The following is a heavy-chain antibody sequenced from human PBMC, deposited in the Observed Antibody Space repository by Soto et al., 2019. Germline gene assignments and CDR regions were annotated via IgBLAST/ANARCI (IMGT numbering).Heavy chain of an antibody. CDR3: ARDEGTYYYDSSGYRNYYYYGMDV. Sequence: PGGSLRLSCAASGFTFSSYAMHWVRQAPGKGLEWVAVISYDGSNKYYADSVKGRFAISRDNSKNTLYLQMNSLRAEDTAVYYCARDEGTYYYDSSGYRNYYYYGMDVWGQGTTVTVSS. CDR2: ISYDGSNK. D-gene: IGHD3-22*01. V-gene: IGHV3-30*09. CDR1: GFTFSSYA. J-gene: IGHJ6*02.